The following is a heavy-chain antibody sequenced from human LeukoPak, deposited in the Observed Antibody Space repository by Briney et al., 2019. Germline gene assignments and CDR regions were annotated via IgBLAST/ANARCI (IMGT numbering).Heavy chain of an antibody. CDR3: ARGSRRDPSVVDY. CDR2: ISSSSSTI. J-gene: IGHJ4*02. Sequence: GGSLRLSCAAPGFTFSSYSMKWVRQAPGKGLEWGSYISSSSSTIYYADSVKGRFTISRDNAKNSLYLQMNSLRAEDTAVYYCARGSRRDPSVVDYWGQGTLVTVSS. V-gene: IGHV3-48*01. CDR1: GFTFSSYS.